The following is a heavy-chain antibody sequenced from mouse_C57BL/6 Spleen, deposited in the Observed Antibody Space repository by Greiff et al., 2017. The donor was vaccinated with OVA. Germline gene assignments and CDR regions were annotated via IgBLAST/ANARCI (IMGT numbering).Heavy chain of an antibody. J-gene: IGHJ3*01. CDR1: GFNIKDYY. CDR3: TRIYYGNYAWFAY. D-gene: IGHD2-1*01. V-gene: IGHV14-1*01. Sequence: VQLKQSGAELVRPGASVKLSCTASGFNIKDYYMHWVKQRPEQGLEWIGRIDPEDGDTEYAPKFQGKATMTADTSSNTAYLQLSSLTSEDTAVYYCTRIYYGNYAWFAYWGQGTLVTVSA. CDR2: IDPEDGDT.